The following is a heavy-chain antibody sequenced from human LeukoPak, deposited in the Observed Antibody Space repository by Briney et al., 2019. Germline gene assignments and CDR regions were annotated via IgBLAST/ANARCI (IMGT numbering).Heavy chain of an antibody. Sequence: GGSLRLSCAASAFTFSNYAMSWVRQAPGQGLEWASGISGNGGNTYYADSVKGRFTISRDNSKNTLYLQMNSLRAEDTGVYYCASGSGTYYSSYYYYGMDVWGQGTTVTVSS. V-gene: IGHV3-23*01. D-gene: IGHD1-26*01. CDR1: AFTFSNYA. CDR3: ASGSGTYYSSYYYYGMDV. J-gene: IGHJ6*02. CDR2: ISGNGGNT.